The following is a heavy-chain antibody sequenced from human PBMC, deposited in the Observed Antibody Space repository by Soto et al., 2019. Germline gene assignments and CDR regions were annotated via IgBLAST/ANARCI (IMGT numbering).Heavy chain of an antibody. V-gene: IGHV4-59*08. J-gene: IGHJ3*02. Sequence: QVQLQESGPGLVKPSETLSLTCTVSGGSISSYYWSWIRQPPGKGLEWIGYNYYSGSTNYNPSLNSRVTISVDTSKNQFSLKLSSVTAADTAVYYCARRYSSAFDIWGQGTMVTVSS. CDR3: ARRYSSAFDI. CDR1: GGSISSYY. CDR2: NYYSGST. D-gene: IGHD6-13*01.